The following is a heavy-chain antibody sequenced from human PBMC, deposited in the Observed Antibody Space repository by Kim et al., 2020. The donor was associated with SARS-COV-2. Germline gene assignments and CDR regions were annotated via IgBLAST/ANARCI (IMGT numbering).Heavy chain of an antibody. CDR1: GYTFTRYG. CDR3: ARDPVYSGTYGRAFDF. Sequence: ASVKVSCKASGYTFTRYGISWVRQAPGQGLEWMGWVSPHNGDTNYAQNLQGRLTMTTDKSIDTAYMELRGLRSDDTAVYYCARDPVYSGTYGRAFDFWGQGTMVTVSS. V-gene: IGHV1-18*01. D-gene: IGHD1-26*01. J-gene: IGHJ3*01. CDR2: VSPHNGDT.